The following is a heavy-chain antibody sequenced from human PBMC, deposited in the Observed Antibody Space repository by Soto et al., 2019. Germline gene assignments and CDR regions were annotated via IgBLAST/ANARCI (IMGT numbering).Heavy chain of an antibody. CDR1: GFTFSDYY. V-gene: IGHV3-11*06. J-gene: IGHJ6*02. D-gene: IGHD3-3*01. CDR2: ISISSSYT. CDR3: ARDKEYYDFWSGHNYYGMDV. Sequence: GGSLRLSCAASGFTFSDYYISWIRQAPGKGLEWVSYISISSSYTNYADSVKGRFTISRDNAKNSLYLQMNSLRAEDTAVYYCARDKEYYDFWSGHNYYGMDVWGQGTTVTVSS.